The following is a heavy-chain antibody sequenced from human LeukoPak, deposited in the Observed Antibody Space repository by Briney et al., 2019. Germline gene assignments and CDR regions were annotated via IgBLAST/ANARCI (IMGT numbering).Heavy chain of an antibody. CDR2: IKQDGSEK. CDR3: ASPLPAAIDAFDI. CDR1: GFTFSSYW. D-gene: IGHD2-2*01. V-gene: IGHV3-7*01. Sequence: PGGSLRLSCAASGFTFSSYWMSWVRQAPGKGLEWVANIKQDGSEKYYVDSVKGRFTISRDNAKNSLYLQMNSLRAEDTAVYYCASPLPAAIDAFDIWGQGTMVTVSS. J-gene: IGHJ3*02.